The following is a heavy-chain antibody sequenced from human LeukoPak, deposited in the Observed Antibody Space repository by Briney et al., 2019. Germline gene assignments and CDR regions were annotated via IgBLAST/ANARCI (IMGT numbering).Heavy chain of an antibody. D-gene: IGHD3-9*01. J-gene: IGHJ4*02. CDR3: AKDPYYDIMTGYTDDDY. CDR1: GFTFSSYA. CDR2: ISGSGGST. Sequence: GGSLRLSCADSGFTFSSYAMSWVRQAPGKGLEWVSAISGSGGSTYYADSVKGRFTISRDNSKNTLYLQMNSLRAEDTAVYYCAKDPYYDIMTGYTDDDYWGQGTLVTVSS. V-gene: IGHV3-23*01.